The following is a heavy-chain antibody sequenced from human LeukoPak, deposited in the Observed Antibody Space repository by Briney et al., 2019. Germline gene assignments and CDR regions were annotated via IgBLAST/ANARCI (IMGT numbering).Heavy chain of an antibody. CDR1: GFTFGDYG. CDR2: ISWNSGSI. Sequence: GRSLRLSCAVSGFTFGDYGMHWVRQAPGKGLEWVTGISWNSGSIGYADSVKGRFTISRDNAKNSLYLQMNSLRPEDTALYYCAKDTSGSYYGGWFDPWGQGTLVTVSS. V-gene: IGHV3-9*01. J-gene: IGHJ5*02. D-gene: IGHD1-26*01. CDR3: AKDTSGSYYGGWFDP.